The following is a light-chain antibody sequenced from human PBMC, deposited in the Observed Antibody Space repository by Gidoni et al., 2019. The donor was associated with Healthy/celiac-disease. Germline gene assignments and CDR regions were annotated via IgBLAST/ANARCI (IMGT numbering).Light chain of an antibody. V-gene: IGLV3-25*03. J-gene: IGLJ3*02. CDR3: QSADSSGTAWV. CDR2: QDS. CDR1: ALPKQY. Sequence: YELTQPPAESVSPGQTARITCSGDALPKQYAYWYQQNTGQAPVLVIYQDSERPSGIPERFSGSSSGTTVTLTISGVQAEDEADYYCQSADSSGTAWVFGGGTKLTVL.